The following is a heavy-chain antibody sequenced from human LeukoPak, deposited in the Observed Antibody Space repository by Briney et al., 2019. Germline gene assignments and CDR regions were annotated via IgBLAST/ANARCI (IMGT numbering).Heavy chain of an antibody. V-gene: IGHV4-59*01. CDR2: IYYSGST. CDR1: GGSISSYY. D-gene: IGHD3-3*01. J-gene: IGHJ5*01. CDR3: ARVYYDFWSGYYTPFDS. Sequence: PSETLSLTCTVSGGSISSYYWSWIRQPPGKGLEWIGYIYYSGSTNYNPSLKSRVTISVDTSKNQFSLKLSSVTAADTAVYYCARVYYDFWSGYYTPFDSWGQGTLVTVSS.